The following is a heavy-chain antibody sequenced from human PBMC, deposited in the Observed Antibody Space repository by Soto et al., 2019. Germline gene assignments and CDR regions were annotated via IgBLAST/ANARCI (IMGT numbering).Heavy chain of an antibody. CDR1: GFSISGSA. CDR2: IRDKTNGYAT. Sequence: EVQLVESGGDLVQPGGSLKLSCAASGFSISGSAIHWVRQASGKGLEWVARIRDKTNGYATGYAASVQGRFTISRDDSKNTAVLQMNSLKTEDTAVYYCTRLDAPGDRALDIWGQGTMVTVSS. J-gene: IGHJ3*02. CDR3: TRLDAPGDRALDI. V-gene: IGHV3-73*01.